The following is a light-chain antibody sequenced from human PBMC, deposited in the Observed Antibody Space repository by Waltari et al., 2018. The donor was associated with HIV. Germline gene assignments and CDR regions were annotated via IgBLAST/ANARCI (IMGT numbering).Light chain of an antibody. Sequence: YELTQPPSVSVSPGQTARITCSGNALSDQFGSWYQHKVGQAPVLVIFRSRERSSQVPARFSASESGTTFTLIISGVQAEDEADYFCLSADGRGVRKFFGGGTRLTVL. CDR1: ALSDQF. CDR2: RSR. CDR3: LSADGRGVRKF. J-gene: IGLJ2*01. V-gene: IGLV3-25*03.